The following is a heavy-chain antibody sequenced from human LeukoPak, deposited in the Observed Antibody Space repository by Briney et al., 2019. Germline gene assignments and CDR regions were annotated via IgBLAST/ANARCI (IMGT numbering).Heavy chain of an antibody. D-gene: IGHD4-17*01. CDR3: ARVTNDYGSDY. J-gene: IGHJ4*02. V-gene: IGHV1-2*02. Sequence: ASVKVSCKASGYTFTDYYMHWVRQAPGQGLEWMGWINPNSGGTNYTQKFQGRVTMTRDTSISTAYMELSRLRSDDTAVYYCARVTNDYGSDYWGQGTLVTVSS. CDR1: GYTFTDYY. CDR2: INPNSGGT.